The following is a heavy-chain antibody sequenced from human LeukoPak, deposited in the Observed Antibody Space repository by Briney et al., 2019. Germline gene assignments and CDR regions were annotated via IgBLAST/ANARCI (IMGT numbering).Heavy chain of an antibody. V-gene: IGHV3-7*03. D-gene: IGHD6-13*01. J-gene: IGHJ4*02. Sequence: GGSLRLSCAASGFTFSSYWMSWVRHAPGKGLEWVANIKQDGSEKYYVDSVKGRFTISRDNAKNSLYLQMNSLRAEDTAVYYCARGAAAGTVFDYWGREPWSPSPQ. CDR1: GFTFSSYW. CDR2: IKQDGSEK. CDR3: ARGAAAGTVFDY.